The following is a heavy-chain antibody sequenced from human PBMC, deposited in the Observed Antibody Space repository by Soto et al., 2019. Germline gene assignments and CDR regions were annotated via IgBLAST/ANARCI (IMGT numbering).Heavy chain of an antibody. J-gene: IGHJ4*02. V-gene: IGHV4-30-4*01. Sequence: ASETLSLTCTVSGGFIINGDYYWTWIRQPPGKGLEWIGYIYYSGNTYYNPSLKSRVMISVDTSKDQFSLNLSSVTAADTAVYYCASGYYDILTGRDTKYYFDYWGQGALVTVSS. CDR1: GGFIINGDYY. CDR2: IYYSGNT. CDR3: ASGYYDILTGRDTKYYFDY. D-gene: IGHD3-9*01.